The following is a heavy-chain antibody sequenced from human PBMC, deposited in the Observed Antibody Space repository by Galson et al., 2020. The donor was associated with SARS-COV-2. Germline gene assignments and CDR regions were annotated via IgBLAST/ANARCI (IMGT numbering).Heavy chain of an antibody. D-gene: IGHD6-19*01. Sequence: GGSLRLSCAASGFTFSNYAMRWVRQAPGKGLEWVSSITSSGDSTYYADSVKGRFTISRDNSKNTLHLQLNSLRAEDTAVYYCAKTQWPYFDYWGQGTLVTVSS. CDR3: AKTQWPYFDY. V-gene: IGHV3-23*01. CDR1: GFTFSNYA. CDR2: ITSSGDST. J-gene: IGHJ4*02.